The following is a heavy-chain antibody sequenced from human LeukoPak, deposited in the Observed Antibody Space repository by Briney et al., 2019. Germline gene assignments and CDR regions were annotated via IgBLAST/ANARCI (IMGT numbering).Heavy chain of an antibody. Sequence: ASVTVSCKASGYTFTSCGISWVRQAPGQGLEWMGWISAYNGNTNYAQKLQGRVTMTTDTSTSTAYMELRSLRSDDTAVYYCARGDPVVGATVFDYWGQGTLVTVSS. J-gene: IGHJ4*02. CDR3: ARGDPVVGATVFDY. CDR1: GYTFTSCG. D-gene: IGHD1-26*01. V-gene: IGHV1-18*01. CDR2: ISAYNGNT.